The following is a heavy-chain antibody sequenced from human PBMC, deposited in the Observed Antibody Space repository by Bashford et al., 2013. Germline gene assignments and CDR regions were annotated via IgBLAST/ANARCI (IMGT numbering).Heavy chain of an antibody. CDR2: IIPIFGTA. D-gene: IGHD6-19*01. J-gene: IGHJ6*02. CDR1: GGTFSSYA. CDR3: ARERGSSGWAHYYYYGMDV. Sequence: SVKVSCKASGGTFSSYAISWVRQAPGQGLEWMGGIIPIFGTANYAQKFQGRVTITADESTSTAYMELSSLRSEDTAVYYCARERGSSGWAHYYYYGMDVWGQGTTVTVSS. V-gene: IGHV1-69*13.